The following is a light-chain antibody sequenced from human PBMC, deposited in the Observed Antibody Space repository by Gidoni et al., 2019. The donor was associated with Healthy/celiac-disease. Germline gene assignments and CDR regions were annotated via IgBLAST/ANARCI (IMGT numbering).Light chain of an antibody. V-gene: IGLV2-11*01. J-gene: IGLJ2*01. Sequence: QSALTQPRSVSGSPGQSVTISCTGTSSYVGGYNYVSWYQQHPGKAPKLVIYDVSKRPSGVPDRFSGSKSGNTASLTISGLQAEDEADYYCCSYAGSYTLFGGGTKLSVL. CDR3: CSYAGSYTL. CDR1: SSYVGGYNY. CDR2: DVS.